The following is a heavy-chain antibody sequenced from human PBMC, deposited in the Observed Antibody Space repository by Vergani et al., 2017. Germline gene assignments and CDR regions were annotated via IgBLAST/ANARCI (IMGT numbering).Heavy chain of an antibody. D-gene: IGHD2-2*01. CDR1: GGSISSGGYS. V-gene: IGHV4-30-2*01. J-gene: IGHJ6*03. CDR2: IYHSGST. CDR3: ASQLHPARLRNYDYYYMDV. Sequence: QLQLQESGSGLVKPSQTLSLTCAVSGGSISSGGYSWSWIRPPPGKGLEWIGYIYHSGSTYYNPSLKSRVTISVDRSKNQFSLKLSSVTAADTAVYYCASQLHPARLRNYDYYYMDVWGKGTTVTVSS.